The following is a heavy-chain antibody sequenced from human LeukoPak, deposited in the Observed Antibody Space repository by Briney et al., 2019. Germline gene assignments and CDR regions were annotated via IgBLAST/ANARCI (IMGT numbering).Heavy chain of an antibody. CDR3: ARGRDSGSYYFDY. J-gene: IGHJ4*02. Sequence: ASVKVSCKASGGTFSSYAISWVRQAPGQGLEWMGGIIPIFGTANYAQKFQGRVTMTRNTSISTAYMELSSLRSEDTAVYYCARGRDSGSYYFDYWGQGTLVTVSS. D-gene: IGHD1-26*01. CDR1: GGTFSSYA. CDR2: IIPIFGTA. V-gene: IGHV1-69*05.